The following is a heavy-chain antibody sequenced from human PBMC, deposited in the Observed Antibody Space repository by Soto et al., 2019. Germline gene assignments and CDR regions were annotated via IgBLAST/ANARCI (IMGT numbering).Heavy chain of an antibody. Sequence: PGGSLRLSCTASGFTFSCSAMHWVRQASGKGLEWVGRIRSKANSYATAYAASVKGRFTISRDDSKNTAYLQMNSLRTEDTAVYXCTRSLATMIVKLQEYYFDYWGQGTLVTVSS. J-gene: IGHJ4*02. CDR1: GFTFSCSA. CDR3: TRSLATMIVKLQEYYFDY. D-gene: IGHD3-22*01. V-gene: IGHV3-73*01. CDR2: IRSKANSYAT.